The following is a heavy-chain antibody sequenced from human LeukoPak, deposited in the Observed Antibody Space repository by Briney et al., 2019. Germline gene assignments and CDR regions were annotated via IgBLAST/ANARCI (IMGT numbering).Heavy chain of an antibody. Sequence: KPSETLSLTCTVSGGSVSSGGSHWNWIRQPPGKGLEWIVYIYSTGSTEYNPSLRSRVTISVDTSKNQFSLKLTSVTAADSGVYYCAKNKTFDIWGQGTMVTVSS. CDR2: IYSTGST. J-gene: IGHJ3*02. V-gene: IGHV4-61*08. CDR1: GGSVSSGGSH. CDR3: AKNKTFDI.